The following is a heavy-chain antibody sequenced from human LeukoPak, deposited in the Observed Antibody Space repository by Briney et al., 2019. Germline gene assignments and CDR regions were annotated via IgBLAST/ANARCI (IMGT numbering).Heavy chain of an antibody. Sequence: SETLSLTCTVSGGSISSYYWSWIRQPPGKGLEWIGYIYYSGSTNYNPSLKSRVTISVDTSKNQFSLKLSSVIAADTAVYYCARTDYDFWSGPNWFDPWGQGTLVTVSS. CDR2: IYYSGST. CDR3: ARTDYDFWSGPNWFDP. J-gene: IGHJ5*02. CDR1: GGSISSYY. D-gene: IGHD3-3*01. V-gene: IGHV4-59*08.